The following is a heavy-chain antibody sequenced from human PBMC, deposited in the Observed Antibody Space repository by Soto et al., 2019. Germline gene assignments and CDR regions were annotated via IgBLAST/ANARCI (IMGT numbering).Heavy chain of an antibody. Sequence: SVTLSLTCTVSCGSITSSSYYWAWIRQPPGKGLEWMGSIYYSGRTYYNPPLRSRATISVDTSKNQFSLRLSSVTAADTALYYCARMSDIAVADALFDYWGQGTLVTVSS. J-gene: IGHJ4*02. CDR2: IYYSGRT. D-gene: IGHD6-19*01. CDR1: CGSITSSSYY. CDR3: ARMSDIAVADALFDY. V-gene: IGHV4-39*01.